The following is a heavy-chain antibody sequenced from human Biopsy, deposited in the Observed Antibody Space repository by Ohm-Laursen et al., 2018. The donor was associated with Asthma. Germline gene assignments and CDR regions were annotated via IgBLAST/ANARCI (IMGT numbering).Heavy chain of an antibody. CDR1: PGSFSGFF. V-gene: IGHV4-34*01. CDR3: ARGPELDV. Sequence: SDTLSLTCYVCPGSFSGFFWTWIRQSPGKGLEWIGETNERGVTNNNPSLKSRVIISIDTYWNRVSLKLTSVTAADTAVYYCARGPELDVWGQGTTVTVSS. J-gene: IGHJ6*02. CDR2: TNERGVT.